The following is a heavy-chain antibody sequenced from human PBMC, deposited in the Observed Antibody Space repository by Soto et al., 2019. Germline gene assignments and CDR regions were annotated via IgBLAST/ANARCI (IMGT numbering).Heavy chain of an antibody. D-gene: IGHD5-18*01. CDR2: IYYSGST. CDR3: ARLDSYGCFDY. J-gene: IGHJ4*02. CDR1: GGSISSYY. V-gene: IGHV4-59*08. Sequence: SETLSLTCAVSGGSISSYYWSWIRQPPGKGLEWIGYIYYSGSTNYNPSLKSRVTISVDTSKNQFSLKLSSVTAADTAVYYCARLDSYGCFDYWGQGTLVTVSS.